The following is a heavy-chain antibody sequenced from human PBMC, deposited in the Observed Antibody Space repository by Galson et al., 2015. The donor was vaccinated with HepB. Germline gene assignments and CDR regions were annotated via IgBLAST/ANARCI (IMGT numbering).Heavy chain of an antibody. Sequence: CAISGDSVSSNSAAWNWIRHSPSRGLEWLGRTYYRSKWYNDYAVSVRSRITINPDTSKNQFSLQLRSVTPDDTAVYYCARERVTTVTTGYYYYGMDVWGQGTTVTVSS. D-gene: IGHD4-11*01. CDR3: ARERVTTVTTGYYYYGMDV. CDR2: TYYRSKWYN. CDR1: GDSVSSNSAA. V-gene: IGHV6-1*01. J-gene: IGHJ6*02.